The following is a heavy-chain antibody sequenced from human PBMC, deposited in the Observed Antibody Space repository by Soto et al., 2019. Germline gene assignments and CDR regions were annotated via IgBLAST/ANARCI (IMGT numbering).Heavy chain of an antibody. Sequence: PGGSLRLSCSASGFTFTTYAMSWVRQAPGRGLDWVSGISKSGDSAYYADSVKGRFTISRDNSKNTLYLQMNNLRAEDTATYYCAKGISLAALGRRDSFVPRGPGPLVTLSS. V-gene: IGHV3-23*01. CDR3: AKGISLAALGRRDSFVP. CDR1: GFTFTTYA. CDR2: ISKSGDSA. J-gene: IGHJ5*02. D-gene: IGHD6-13*01.